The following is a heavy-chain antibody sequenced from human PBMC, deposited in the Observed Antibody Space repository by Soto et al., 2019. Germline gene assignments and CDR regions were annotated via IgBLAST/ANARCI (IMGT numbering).Heavy chain of an antibody. CDR3: AKKSTGRSGWYFDY. J-gene: IGHJ4*02. D-gene: IGHD6-19*01. CDR2: ISGSGGST. CDR1: GFTFSSYA. V-gene: IGHV3-23*01. Sequence: EVQLLESGGGLVQPGGSLRLSCAASGFTFSSYAMSWVRQAPGKGLEWVSAISGSGGSTYYADSVKGRFTISRDNSRNSLYLQMNSLSAEDTAVYYCAKKSTGRSGWYFDYWGEGALVTVSS.